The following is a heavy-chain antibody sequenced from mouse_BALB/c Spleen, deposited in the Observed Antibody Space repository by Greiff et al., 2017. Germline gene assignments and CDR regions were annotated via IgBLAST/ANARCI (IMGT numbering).Heavy chain of an antibody. J-gene: IGHJ2*01. CDR1: GFTFSDYY. CDR3: ARDNCDY. V-gene: IGHV5-4*02. CDR2: ISDGGSYT. Sequence: EVKLMESGGGLVKPGGSLKLSCAASGFTFSDYYMYWVRQTPEKRLEWVATISDGGSYTYYPDSVKGRFTISRDNAKNNLYLQMSSLKSEDTAMYYCARDNCDYWGQGTTLTVSS.